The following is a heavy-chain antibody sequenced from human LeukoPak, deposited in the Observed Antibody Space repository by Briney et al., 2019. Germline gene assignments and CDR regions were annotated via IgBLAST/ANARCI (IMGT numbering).Heavy chain of an antibody. CDR3: AKSYGGNSHDAFDI. V-gene: IGHV3-23*01. D-gene: IGHD4-23*01. CDR1: GFTFSSYA. Sequence: GGSLRLSCAASGFTFSSYAMNWVRQVPGKGLEWVSAIVGAGGITYYADSVKGRFTISRDNSKNTLYLQMNSLRAEDTAVYYCAKSYGGNSHDAFDIWGQGTLVTISS. CDR2: IVGAGGIT. J-gene: IGHJ3*02.